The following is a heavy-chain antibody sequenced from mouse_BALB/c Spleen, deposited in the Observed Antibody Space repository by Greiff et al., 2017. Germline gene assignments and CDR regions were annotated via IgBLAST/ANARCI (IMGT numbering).Heavy chain of an antibody. CDR3: ARRYDSDY. CDR2: ISYSGST. CDR1: GYSITSDYA. Sequence: EVKLVESGPGLVKPSQSLSLTCTVTGYSITSDYAWNWIRQFPGNKLEWMGYISYSGSTSYNPSLKSRISITRDTSKNQFFLQLNSVTTEDTATYYCARRYDSDYWGQGTTLTVSS. V-gene: IGHV3-2*02. J-gene: IGHJ2*01. D-gene: IGHD2-4*01.